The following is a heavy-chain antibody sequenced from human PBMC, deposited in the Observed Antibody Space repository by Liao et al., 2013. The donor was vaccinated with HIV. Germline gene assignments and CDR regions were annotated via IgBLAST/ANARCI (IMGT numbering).Heavy chain of an antibody. V-gene: IGHV4-61*02. J-gene: IGHJ4*02. D-gene: IGHD3-16*01. CDR1: GGSISSGSYY. CDR3: ARESPPWGPIDY. Sequence: QVQLQESGPGLVKPSQTLSLTCTVSGGSISSGSYYWSWTRQPAGKGLEWIGRVYTSGSTHYNPSLKSRVTISLDTSENQFSLKLSSVTAADTAVYYCARESPPWGPIDYWGQGALVTVSS. CDR2: VYTSGST.